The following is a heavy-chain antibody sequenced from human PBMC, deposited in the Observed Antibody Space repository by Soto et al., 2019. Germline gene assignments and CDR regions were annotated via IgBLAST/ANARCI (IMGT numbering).Heavy chain of an antibody. CDR3: ARAELELGNYYYYGMDV. CDR1: VGTFSSYA. V-gene: IGHV1-69*13. J-gene: IGHJ6*02. CDR2: IIPIFGAA. D-gene: IGHD1-7*01. Sequence: SVKVSCKASVGTFSSYAISWVRQAPGQGLEWMGGIIPIFGAANYAQKFQGRVTITADESTSTAYMELSSLRSEDTAVYYCARAELELGNYYYYGMDVWGQGTTVTSP.